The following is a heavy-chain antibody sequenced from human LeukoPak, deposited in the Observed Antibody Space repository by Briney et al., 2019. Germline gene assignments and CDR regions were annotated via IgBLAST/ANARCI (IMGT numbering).Heavy chain of an antibody. D-gene: IGHD3-10*01. V-gene: IGHV4-59*10. CDR1: SESFSDYY. CDR3: ARVSLVRGAPDYYFDY. J-gene: IGHJ4*02. Sequence: SETLSLTCAVYSESFSDYYWSWIRQPAGKGLEWIGRIYTSGSTNYNPSLKSRVTMSVDTSKNQFSLKLSSVTAADTAVYYCARVSLVRGAPDYYFDYWGQGTLVTVSS. CDR2: IYTSGST.